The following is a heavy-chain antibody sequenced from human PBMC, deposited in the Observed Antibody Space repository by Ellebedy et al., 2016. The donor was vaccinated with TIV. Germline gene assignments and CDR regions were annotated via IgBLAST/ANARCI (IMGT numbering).Heavy chain of an antibody. CDR2: ISGSGVTT. CDR3: ARNGQDDYGDYSVY. Sequence: GGSLRLXCAASGFIFNSYAMSWVRQASGKGLEWVSAISGSGVTTYYADSVKGRFTISRDNSKNTLYLQMNSLRAEDTAVYYCARNGQDDYGDYSVYWGQGTLVTVSS. V-gene: IGHV3-23*01. CDR1: GFIFNSYA. D-gene: IGHD4-17*01. J-gene: IGHJ4*02.